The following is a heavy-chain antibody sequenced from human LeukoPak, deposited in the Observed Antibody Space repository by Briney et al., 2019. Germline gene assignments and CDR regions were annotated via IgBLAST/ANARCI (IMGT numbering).Heavy chain of an antibody. V-gene: IGHV3-30-3*01. CDR1: GFTFSSYA. CDR3: ARGSNYYDSSGYRYYIDY. D-gene: IGHD3-22*01. Sequence: GRSLRLSCAASGFTFSSYAMHWVRQAPGKGLEWVAVISYDGSNKYYADSVKGRFTISRDNSKNTLYLQMNSLRAEDTAVYYCARGSNYYDSSGYRYYIDYWGQGTLVTVSS. CDR2: ISYDGSNK. J-gene: IGHJ4*02.